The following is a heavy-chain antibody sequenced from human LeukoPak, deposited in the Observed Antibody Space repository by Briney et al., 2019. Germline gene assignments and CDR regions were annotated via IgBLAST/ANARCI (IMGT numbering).Heavy chain of an antibody. Sequence: SVKVSCKASGGTFSSYAISWVRQAPGQGLEWMGGIIPIFGTANYAQKFQGRVTITTDESTSTAYMELSSLRSEDTAVYYCARDPFLTAGFDYWGQGTLVTVSP. CDR2: IIPIFGTA. CDR3: ARDPFLTAGFDY. D-gene: IGHD3-9*01. CDR1: GGTFSSYA. V-gene: IGHV1-69*05. J-gene: IGHJ4*02.